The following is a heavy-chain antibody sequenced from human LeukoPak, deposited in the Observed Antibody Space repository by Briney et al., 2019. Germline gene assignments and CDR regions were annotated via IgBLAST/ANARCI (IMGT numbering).Heavy chain of an antibody. CDR2: IYYTGST. CDR3: ASRKLGNDY. CDR1: GGSVSDYY. V-gene: IGHV4-59*02. Sequence: SETLSLTCTISGGSVSDYYWSWIRQSPGKGLEWIGYIYYTGSTSYNPSLKSRVTISADTSKDEFSLKLNSVTAADTAVYYCASRKLGNDYWGQGTLVTVSS. J-gene: IGHJ4*02. D-gene: IGHD7-27*01.